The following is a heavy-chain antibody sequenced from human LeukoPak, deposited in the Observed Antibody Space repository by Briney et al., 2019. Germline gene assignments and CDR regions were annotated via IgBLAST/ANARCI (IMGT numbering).Heavy chain of an antibody. CDR2: INAGNGNT. J-gene: IGHJ1*01. CDR1: GYTFTSYA. V-gene: IGHV1-3*01. CDR3: ARGDIVVVPAAREYFQH. Sequence: XSVKVSCKASGYTFTSYAMHWVRQAPGQRLEWMGWINAGNGNTKYSQKFQGRVTITRDTSASTAYMELSSLRSEDTAVYYCARGDIVVVPAAREYFQHWGQGTLVTVSS. D-gene: IGHD2-2*01.